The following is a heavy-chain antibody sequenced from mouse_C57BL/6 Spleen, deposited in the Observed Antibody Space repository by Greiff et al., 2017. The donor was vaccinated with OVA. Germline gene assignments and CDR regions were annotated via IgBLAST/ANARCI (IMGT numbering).Heavy chain of an antibody. Sequence: EVQLQESGTVLARPGASVKMSCKTSGYTFTSYWMHWVKQRPGQGLEWIGAIYPGNSDTSYNQKFKGKAKLTAVTSASTAYMELSSLTNEDSAVYYCTTSRTYGNYFYYAMDYWGQGTSVTVSS. V-gene: IGHV1-5*01. CDR3: TTSRTYGNYFYYAMDY. D-gene: IGHD2-1*01. J-gene: IGHJ4*01. CDR1: GYTFTSYW. CDR2: IYPGNSDT.